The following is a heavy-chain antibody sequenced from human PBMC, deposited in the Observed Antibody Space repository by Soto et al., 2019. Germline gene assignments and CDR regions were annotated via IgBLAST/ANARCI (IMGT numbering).Heavy chain of an antibody. D-gene: IGHD2-2*01. J-gene: IGHJ5*02. CDR3: ARDRIVVVPAAKYNWFDP. V-gene: IGHV1-69*06. CDR1: GGTFSSYA. Sequence: SVKVSCKASGGTFSSYAISWVRQAPGQGLEWMGGIIPIFGTANYAQKFQGRVTITADKSTSTAYMELSSLRSEDTAVYYCARDRIVVVPAAKYNWFDPWGQGTLVTVPQ. CDR2: IIPIFGTA.